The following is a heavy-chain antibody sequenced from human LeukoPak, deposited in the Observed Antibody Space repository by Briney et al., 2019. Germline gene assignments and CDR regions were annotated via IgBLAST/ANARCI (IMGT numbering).Heavy chain of an antibody. CDR1: GASLSNNNYY. D-gene: IGHD5-18*01. J-gene: IGHJ4*02. V-gene: IGHV4-39*01. CDR3: ARHGPVYTYGHWNY. Sequence: SETLSLTCTVSGASLSNNNYYWGWIRQPPGKWLEWIGRIYYSVSTYYNPSRKAGSTIPVTTPKNQFSLRLSSLTATDTAVYYCARHGPVYTYGHWNYWGQGTLVTVSS. CDR2: IYYSVST.